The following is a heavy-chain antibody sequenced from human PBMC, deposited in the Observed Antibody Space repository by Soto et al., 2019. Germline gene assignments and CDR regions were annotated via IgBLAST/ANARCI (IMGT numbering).Heavy chain of an antibody. J-gene: IGHJ6*02. CDR3: AKGVRFLEINYYYYYGMDV. CDR2: IYYSGNT. Sequence: SETLSLTCTVSGGSIRSGGYYWSWVRQNPRRGLEWIGNIYYSGNTYYNPSLKGRLTISVDTSKNQFSLNLSSVTAEDTAVYYCAKGVRFLEINYYYYYGMDVWGQGTTVTVSS. CDR1: GGSIRSGGYY. D-gene: IGHD3-3*01. V-gene: IGHV4-31*03.